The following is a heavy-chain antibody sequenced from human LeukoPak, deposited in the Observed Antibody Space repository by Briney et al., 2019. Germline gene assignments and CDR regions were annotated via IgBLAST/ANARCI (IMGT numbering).Heavy chain of an antibody. V-gene: IGHV3-23*01. CDR1: GFTFSSYA. CDR3: AKDREYQLLSVN. CDR2: ISGSGGST. D-gene: IGHD2-2*01. Sequence: GGSLRLSCTASGFTFSSYAMSWVRQAPGRGLEWVSAISGSGGSTYYADSVKGRFTISRDNSKNTLYLQMNSLRAEDTAVCYCAKDREYQLLSVNWGQGTLVTVSS. J-gene: IGHJ4*02.